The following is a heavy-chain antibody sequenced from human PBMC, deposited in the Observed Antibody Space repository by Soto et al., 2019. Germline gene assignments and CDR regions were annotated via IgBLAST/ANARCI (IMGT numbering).Heavy chain of an antibody. CDR2: ISSSSDNT. CDR1: GFSFSDYS. Sequence: LVESGGGLVYPGGSLRLSCVASGFSFSDYSMNWVRQAPGKGLQWVSYISSSSDNTYYADSVKGRFTVSRDNAKNALFLQMNSLGDDDTATYYCARLPKGSLVTAWGQGTRVTVSS. J-gene: IGHJ4*02. V-gene: IGHV3-48*02. CDR3: ARLPKGSLVTA. D-gene: IGHD2-21*02.